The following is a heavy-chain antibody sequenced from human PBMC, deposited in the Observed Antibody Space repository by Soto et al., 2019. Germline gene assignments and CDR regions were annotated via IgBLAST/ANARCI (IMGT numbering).Heavy chain of an antibody. Sequence: ASVKVSCKASGYTFTGYYMHWVRQAPGQGLEWMGWINPNSGGTNYAQKFQGRVTMTRDTSISTAYMELSRLRSDDTAVYYCARGYHFWSGRGWFDPWGQVTLVTVSS. CDR3: ARGYHFWSGRGWFDP. V-gene: IGHV1-2*02. CDR2: INPNSGGT. J-gene: IGHJ5*02. CDR1: GYTFTGYY. D-gene: IGHD3-3*01.